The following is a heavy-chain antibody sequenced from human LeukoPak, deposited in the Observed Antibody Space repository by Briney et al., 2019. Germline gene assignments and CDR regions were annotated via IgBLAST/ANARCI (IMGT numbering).Heavy chain of an antibody. CDR2: IDGSGGST. Sequence: PGGSLRLSCVVSGFTFSTSAMNWVRQAPGKGLEWVSFIDGSGGSTYYAESVKGRFTISRDNSKNTLFLQMNSLRADDTAVYYCAKRTDGGDFDYWGQGTLVTVSS. J-gene: IGHJ4*02. CDR1: GFTFSTSA. D-gene: IGHD3-16*01. CDR3: AKRTDGGDFDY. V-gene: IGHV3-23*01.